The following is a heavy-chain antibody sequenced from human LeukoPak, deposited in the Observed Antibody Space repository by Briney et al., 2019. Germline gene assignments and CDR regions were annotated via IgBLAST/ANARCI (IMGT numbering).Heavy chain of an antibody. J-gene: IGHJ4*02. Sequence: GGSLRLSCAASEFSVGSNYMTWVRQAPGKGLEWVSLIYSGGSTYYEDSVKGRFTISRDTSKNTLSLQMSSLRVEDTAVYFCAREKGRGVISPYYDCWGQGTLVTVSS. V-gene: IGHV3-53*01. CDR1: EFSVGSNY. D-gene: IGHD3-10*01. CDR2: IYSGGST. CDR3: AREKGRGVISPYYDC.